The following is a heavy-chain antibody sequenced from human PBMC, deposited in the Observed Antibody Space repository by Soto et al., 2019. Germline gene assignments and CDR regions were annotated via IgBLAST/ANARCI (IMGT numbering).Heavy chain of an antibody. D-gene: IGHD3-16*02. V-gene: IGHV1-18*01. Sequence: ASVKVSCKASGYTFTSYGISWVRQAPGQGLEWMGWISAYNGNTNYAQKLQGRVTMTTDTSTSTAYMELRSLRSDDTAVYYCARLEVIHFYYYYYGMDVWGQGATVTVSS. CDR2: ISAYNGNT. CDR3: ARLEVIHFYYYYYGMDV. CDR1: GYTFTSYG. J-gene: IGHJ6*02.